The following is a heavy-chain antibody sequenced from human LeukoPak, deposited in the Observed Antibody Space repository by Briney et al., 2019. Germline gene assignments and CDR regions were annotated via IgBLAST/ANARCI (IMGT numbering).Heavy chain of an antibody. D-gene: IGHD4-17*01. CDR3: ARGDFGETNTAFDV. J-gene: IGHJ3*01. V-gene: IGHV1-8*03. CDR2: INPNSAST. CDR1: GYPFTAFD. Sequence: ASVEASCKPSGYPFTAFDVLWVRQAPGQGLGCMGWINPNSASTNYEQRLQGRVTFTRDTSLSIAYMELSSLTSEDAAVYFCARGDFGETNTAFDVWGQGTLVAVSS.